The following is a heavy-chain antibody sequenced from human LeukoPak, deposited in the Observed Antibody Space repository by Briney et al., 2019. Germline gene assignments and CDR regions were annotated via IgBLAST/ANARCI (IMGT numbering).Heavy chain of an antibody. CDR1: GFTFDDYA. J-gene: IGHJ3*02. Sequence: GGSLRLSCAASGFTFDDYAMHWVRHAPGKGRGWVSGISWNSGSIGYADSVKGRFTISRDNAKNSLYLQMNSLRAEDTALYYCAKDLYSSGWYSDAFDIWGQGTMVTVSS. CDR3: AKDLYSSGWYSDAFDI. V-gene: IGHV3-9*01. CDR2: ISWNSGSI. D-gene: IGHD6-19*01.